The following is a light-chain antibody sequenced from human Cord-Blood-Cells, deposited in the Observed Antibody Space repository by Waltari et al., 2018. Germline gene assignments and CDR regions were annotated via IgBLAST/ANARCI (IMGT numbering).Light chain of an antibody. CDR3: QQRSNWPIT. CDR1: QRVSSY. CDR2: DAS. Sequence: EIVLTQSPATLSLSPGERATLPCRASQRVSSYLAWYQQKPGQAPRLLIYDASNRATGIPARFSGSGSGTDFTLTISSLEPEDFAVYYCQQRSNWPITFGPGTKVDIK. V-gene: IGKV3-11*01. J-gene: IGKJ3*01.